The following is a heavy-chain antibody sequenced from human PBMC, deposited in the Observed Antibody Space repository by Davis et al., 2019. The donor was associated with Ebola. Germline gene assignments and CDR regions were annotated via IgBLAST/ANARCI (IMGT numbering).Heavy chain of an antibody. CDR2: IIPVSGIP. D-gene: IGHD3-22*01. CDR1: GGTFNTYA. J-gene: IGHJ4*02. Sequence: SVKVSCKASGGTFNTYAISWVRQAPGQGLDWMGGIIPVSGIPKYAQKFQGRVTITADESTSTAYLELSSLRSEDTAVYYCAKDRYYDNSPLYFESETWGQGTLVTVSS. CDR3: AKDRYYDNSPLYFESET. V-gene: IGHV1-69*13.